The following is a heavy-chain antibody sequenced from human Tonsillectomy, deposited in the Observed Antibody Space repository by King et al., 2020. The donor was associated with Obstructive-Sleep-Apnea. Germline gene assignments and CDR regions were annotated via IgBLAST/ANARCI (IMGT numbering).Heavy chain of an antibody. J-gene: IGHJ4*02. CDR1: GFTFINYN. Sequence: VQLVESGGALGKPGGSLRLSCAASGFTFINYNMNWVRQAPGKGLEWVSSISTSSGDIYYADSVKGRFTISRDNAKNSLYLQMNSLRVEDTAVYYCASALAAAAPFDYWGQGTLVTVSS. CDR2: ISTSSGDI. CDR3: ASALAAAAPFDY. D-gene: IGHD6-13*01. V-gene: IGHV3-21*01.